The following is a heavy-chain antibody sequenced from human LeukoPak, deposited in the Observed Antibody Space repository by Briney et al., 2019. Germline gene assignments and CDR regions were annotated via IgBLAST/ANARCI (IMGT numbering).Heavy chain of an antibody. CDR1: GGSISSGGYY. V-gene: IGHV4-31*03. D-gene: IGHD3-3*01. CDR3: ARGALQYDFWSGYQYFDY. Sequence: SETLSPTCTVSGGSISSGGYYWSWIRQHPGKGLEWIGYIYYSGSTYYNPSLKSRVTISVDTSKNQFSLKLSSVTAADTAVYYCARGALQYDFWSGYQYFDYWGQGTLVTVSS. J-gene: IGHJ4*02. CDR2: IYYSGST.